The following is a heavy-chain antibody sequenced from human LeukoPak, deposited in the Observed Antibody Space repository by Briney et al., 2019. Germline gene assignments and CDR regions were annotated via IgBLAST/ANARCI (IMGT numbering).Heavy chain of an antibody. CDR2: ISTSGGNT. CDR1: GFTFSIYA. Sequence: GGSLRLSCAASGFTFSIYAMSWVRQAPGKGLEWVSTISTSGGNTYYADSVKGRFTISRDNSKNTLHLQMNSLRAEDTAVYYCAIVWQQLDQIDYWGQGTLVTVSS. V-gene: IGHV3-23*01. D-gene: IGHD6-13*01. CDR3: AIVWQQLDQIDY. J-gene: IGHJ4*02.